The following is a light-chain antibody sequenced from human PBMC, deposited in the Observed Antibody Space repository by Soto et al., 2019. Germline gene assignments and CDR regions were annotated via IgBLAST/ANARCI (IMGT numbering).Light chain of an antibody. J-gene: IGKJ3*01. Sequence: EIVLTQSPGTLSLSPGERTTLSCRASQSVSSNYLAWYQQKLGRPPRLLIYGASSRATGIPDRFSGSGSGTEFTLTISRLEPEDFAVYYCQQYGGSPFTFGPGTKVDI. V-gene: IGKV3-20*01. CDR3: QQYGGSPFT. CDR2: GAS. CDR1: QSVSSNY.